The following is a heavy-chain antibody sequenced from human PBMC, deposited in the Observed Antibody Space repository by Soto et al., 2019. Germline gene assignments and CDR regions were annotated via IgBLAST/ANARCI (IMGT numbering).Heavy chain of an antibody. CDR2: ISSDGDIT. CDR3: VKVSTFYDILTGYYSTNFFDP. D-gene: IGHD3-9*01. CDR1: GFTFSEYS. J-gene: IGHJ5*02. V-gene: IGHV3-64D*06. Sequence: PGGSLRLCCSASGFTFSEYSMHWVRQAPGKGLQSVSTISSDGDITYYADSVKGRFTISRDNSKNTLYLQMNSLRPEDTAVYYCVKVSTFYDILTGYYSTNFFDPWGQGTLVTVSS.